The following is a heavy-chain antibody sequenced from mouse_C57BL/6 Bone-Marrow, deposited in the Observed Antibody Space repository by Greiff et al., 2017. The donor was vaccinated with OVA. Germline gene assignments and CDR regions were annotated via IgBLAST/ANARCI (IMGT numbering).Heavy chain of an antibody. J-gene: IGHJ2*01. CDR2: IYPRSGNT. D-gene: IGHD1-1*01. CDR3: AREGITTVVSFYYFDY. Sequence: VQLQQSGAELARPGASVKLSCKASGYTFTSYGISWVKQRTGQGLEWIGEIYPRSGNTYYNEKFKGKATLTADKSSSTAYMELRSLTSEDSAVYFCAREGITTVVSFYYFDYWGQGTTLTVSS. CDR1: GYTFTSYG. V-gene: IGHV1-81*01.